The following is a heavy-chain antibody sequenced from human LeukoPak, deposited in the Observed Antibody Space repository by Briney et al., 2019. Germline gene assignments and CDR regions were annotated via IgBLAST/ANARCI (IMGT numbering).Heavy chain of an antibody. J-gene: IGHJ4*02. D-gene: IGHD1-26*01. CDR1: GYTFSDYY. V-gene: IGHV1-2*02. CDR2: INSNSGAR. CDR3: ARGRGGATTGFDH. Sequence: ASVKVSCKASGYTFSDYYMHWVRQGPGQGLESMGWINSNSGARNYAPKFQGRVTFSRDNSISTAYMELSSLRSDDTAIYYCARGRGGATTGFDHWGQGTLVTVSS.